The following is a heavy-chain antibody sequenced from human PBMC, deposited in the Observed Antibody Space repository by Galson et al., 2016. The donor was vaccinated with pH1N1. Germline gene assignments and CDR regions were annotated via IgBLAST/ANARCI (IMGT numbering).Heavy chain of an antibody. J-gene: IGHJ4*02. CDR3: ARAFFYVDEGNYYFDY. D-gene: IGHD4-17*01. CDR1: AGSISSQY. CDR2: IHYSGST. Sequence: ETLSLTCTVSAGSISSQYWSWIRQPPGKALEWIGYIHYSGSTNYNPSLKSRVSMSVDTSKNQFSLKLSSATAADTAMYYCARAFFYVDEGNYYFDYWGQGTLVTVSS. V-gene: IGHV4-59*11.